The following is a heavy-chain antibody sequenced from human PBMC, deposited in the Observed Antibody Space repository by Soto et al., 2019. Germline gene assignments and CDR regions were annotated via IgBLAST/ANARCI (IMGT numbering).Heavy chain of an antibody. D-gene: IGHD5-18*01. J-gene: IGHJ4*02. CDR3: AITAMINRDSSTSFDY. CDR1: GLTFGNVW. V-gene: IGHV3-15*01. Sequence: EVQLVESGGSSVKPGGSLRLSCAASGLTFGNVWMTWVRQAPGKGLEWVGRIKSKSDGETADVAAPVKARFTISRDDSKNTVFLEMNSLKSEDTALYYCAITAMINRDSSTSFDYWGRGTQVTVSS. CDR2: IKSKSDGETA.